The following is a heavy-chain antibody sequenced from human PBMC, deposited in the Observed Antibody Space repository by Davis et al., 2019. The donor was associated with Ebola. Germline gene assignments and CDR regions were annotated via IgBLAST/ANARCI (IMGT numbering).Heavy chain of an antibody. D-gene: IGHD2-2*01. V-gene: IGHV4-30-4*01. CDR3: ARSLTGDYQDGFDI. Sequence: LRLSCTVSGDSINGDYYWNWVRQPPGKGLEWIGNLYYSGGTFDNPSLKTRVIMSIDTSKNQFSLKMNSVTAADTAMYYCARSLTGDYQDGFDIWGQGTMITVSS. CDR1: GDSINGDYY. J-gene: IGHJ3*02. CDR2: LYYSGGT.